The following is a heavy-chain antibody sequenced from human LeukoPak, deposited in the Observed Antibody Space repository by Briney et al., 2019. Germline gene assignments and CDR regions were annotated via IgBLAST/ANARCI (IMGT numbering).Heavy chain of an antibody. J-gene: IGHJ4*02. CDR2: FDPEDGET. D-gene: IGHD3-3*01. V-gene: IGHV1-24*01. CDR3: ATDLGSGYDFWSGYYYFDY. Sequence: ASVKVSCKVSGYTLTELSMHWVRQAPGKGLEWMGGFDPEDGETIYAQKFQGRVTMTVDTSTDTAYMELSSLRSEDTAVYYCATDLGSGYDFWSGYYYFDYWGQGTLVTVSS. CDR1: GYTLTELS.